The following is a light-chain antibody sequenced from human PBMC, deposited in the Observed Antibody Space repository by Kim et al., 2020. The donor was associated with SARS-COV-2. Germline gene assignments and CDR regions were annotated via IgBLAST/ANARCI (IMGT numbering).Light chain of an antibody. J-gene: IGLJ3*02. CDR2: DNN. CDR1: SSNIGNNY. CDR3: GTWDSSLSAWV. Sequence: QSVLTQPPSVSAAPGQTVTISCSGSSSNIGNNYVSWYQQLPGTAPKLLIYDNNKRPSGIPDRFPGSKSGTSATLGITGLQTGDEADYYCGTWDSSLSAWVFGGGTQLTVL. V-gene: IGLV1-51*01.